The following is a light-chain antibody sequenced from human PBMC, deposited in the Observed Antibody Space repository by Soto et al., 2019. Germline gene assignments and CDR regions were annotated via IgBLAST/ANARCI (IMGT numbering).Light chain of an antibody. V-gene: IGKV3-11*01. J-gene: IGKJ5*01. Sequence: VLTQSPGTLSLSPGESATLSCRASQIVRSTYLAWYQQKPGQPPRLLIYGASTRATGVPARFSGSGSGTDFTLTISSLEPEDFAVYYCHQRSNWPPDTFGQGTRLEIK. CDR2: GAS. CDR3: HQRSNWPPDT. CDR1: QIVRSTY.